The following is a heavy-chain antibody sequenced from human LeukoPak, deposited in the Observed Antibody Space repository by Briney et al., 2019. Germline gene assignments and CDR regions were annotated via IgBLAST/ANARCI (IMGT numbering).Heavy chain of an antibody. D-gene: IGHD1-7*01. Sequence: GGSLRLSCAASGFTFSSYAMHWVRQAPGKGLEWVAVISYDGSNKYYADSVKGRFTISRDNSKNTLYLQMNSLRAEDTAVYYCAKDLFLGELNYHGMDVWGQGTTVTVSS. J-gene: IGHJ6*02. CDR1: GFTFSSYA. CDR3: AKDLFLGELNYHGMDV. V-gene: IGHV3-30-3*01. CDR2: ISYDGSNK.